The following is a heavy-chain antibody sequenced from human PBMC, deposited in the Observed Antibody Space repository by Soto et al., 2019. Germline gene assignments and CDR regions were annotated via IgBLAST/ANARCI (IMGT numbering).Heavy chain of an antibody. V-gene: IGHV1-18*01. CDR1: GYTFTSYG. CDR2: ISAYNGNT. D-gene: IGHD3-22*01. J-gene: IGHJ4*02. Sequence: ASVTVSCKASGYTFTSYGISWVRQAPGQGLEWMGWISAYNGNTNYAQKLQGRVTMTTDTSTSTAYMELRSLRSDDTAVYYCASPYPYYYDSSGYLVFWGQGTLVTAPQ. CDR3: ASPYPYYYDSSGYLVF.